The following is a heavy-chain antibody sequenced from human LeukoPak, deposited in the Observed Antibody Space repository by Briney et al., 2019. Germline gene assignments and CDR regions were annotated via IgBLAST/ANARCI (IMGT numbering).Heavy chain of an antibody. CDR3: ARDGWNDGWFDP. D-gene: IGHD1-1*01. V-gene: IGHV4-59*01. J-gene: IGHJ5*02. CDR2: IYYSGST. CDR1: GGSISNYY. Sequence: SETLSLTCTVSGGSISNYYWSWIRQPPGKGLEWIGYIYYSGSTDYNPSLKSRVTISVDTSNNQFSLKLTSVTAADTAVYFCARDGWNDGWFDPWGQGTLVTVSS.